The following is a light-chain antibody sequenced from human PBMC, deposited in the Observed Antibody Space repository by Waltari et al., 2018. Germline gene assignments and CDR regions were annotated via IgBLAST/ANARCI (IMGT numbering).Light chain of an antibody. Sequence: EMVLTQSPGTLSLSPGERATLSCRASQSVRSSYLAWYQQKPGQAPRLLIYGASSRATGIPDRFSGSGSGTDFTLTISRLEPEDFAVYYCQQYGSSPFTFGGGTKVDI. J-gene: IGKJ4*01. V-gene: IGKV3-20*01. CDR3: QQYGSSPFT. CDR1: QSVRSSY. CDR2: GAS.